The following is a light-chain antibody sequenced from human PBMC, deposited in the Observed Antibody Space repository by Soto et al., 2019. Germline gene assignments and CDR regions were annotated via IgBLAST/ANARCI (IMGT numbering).Light chain of an antibody. Sequence: MVLSQSPGTLSLSRGERATLSCRASQSVSSSYLAWYQQKPGQAPRLLIYGASSRATGIPDRFSGSGSGTDFTLTISRLEPEDFAVYYCQQYGSSPPNTFGQGTRLEIK. CDR3: QQYGSSPPNT. CDR1: QSVSSSY. CDR2: GAS. V-gene: IGKV3-20*01. J-gene: IGKJ5*01.